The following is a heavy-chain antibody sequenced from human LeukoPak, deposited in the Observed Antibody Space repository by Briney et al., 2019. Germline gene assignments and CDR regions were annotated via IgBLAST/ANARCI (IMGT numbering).Heavy chain of an antibody. Sequence: GSLRLSCAASGFTLSGYEMNWVRQTPGKGLEWVGSIHYSGSTYYNPSLKSRVTISVDTSKNQFSLNLSSLTAADTAVYYCATSDTVSTYNWFDPWGQGTLVTVSS. CDR2: IHYSGST. CDR3: ATSDTVSTYNWFDP. J-gene: IGHJ5*02. V-gene: IGHV4-59*05. D-gene: IGHD5/OR15-5a*01. CDR1: GFTLSGYE.